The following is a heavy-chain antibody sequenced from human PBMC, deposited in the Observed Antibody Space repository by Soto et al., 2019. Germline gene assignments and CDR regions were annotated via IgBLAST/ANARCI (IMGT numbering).Heavy chain of an antibody. Sequence: TGGSLRLSCAASGFTFDDYGMSWVRQAPGKGLEWVSGINWNSGTIYYADSVKGRFTISRDNSKNTLYLQMNSLRAEDTAIYYFATMYFYDSNGYYGDYWGQGTLVTVSS. CDR2: INWNSGTI. V-gene: IGHV3-20*04. D-gene: IGHD3-22*01. CDR1: GFTFDDYG. J-gene: IGHJ4*02. CDR3: ATMYFYDSNGYYGDY.